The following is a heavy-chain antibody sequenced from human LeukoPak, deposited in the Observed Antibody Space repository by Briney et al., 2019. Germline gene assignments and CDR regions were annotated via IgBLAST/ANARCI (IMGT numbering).Heavy chain of an antibody. CDR2: IYDSGST. J-gene: IGHJ4*02. CDR3: ARAPREGYCSSTSCLYFDY. V-gene: IGHV4-31*03. D-gene: IGHD2-2*01. Sequence: SQTLSLTCTVSGGSISSGGYYWSWIRQHPGKGLEWIEYIYDSGSTYYNPSLKSRVTISVDTSKNQFSLKLSSVTAADTAVYYCARAPREGYCSSTSCLYFDYWAREPWSPSPQ. CDR1: GGSISSGGYY.